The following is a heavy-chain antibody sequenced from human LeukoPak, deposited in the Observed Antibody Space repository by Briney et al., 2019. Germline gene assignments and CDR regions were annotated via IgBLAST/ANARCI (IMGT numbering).Heavy chain of an antibody. J-gene: IGHJ4*02. CDR3: AKENTKTPIRPGEATVTKGYFDY. V-gene: IGHV3-30*02. Sequence: GGSLRLSCAASGFTFNSYGMHWVRQAPGKGLEWLAFISYDGSNTYYADSVKGRFTVSRDDSKNTLYLQMNSLRAEDTAVYYCAKENTKTPIRPGEATVTKGYFDYWGQGTLVTVSS. CDR2: ISYDGSNT. D-gene: IGHD4-17*01. CDR1: GFTFNSYG.